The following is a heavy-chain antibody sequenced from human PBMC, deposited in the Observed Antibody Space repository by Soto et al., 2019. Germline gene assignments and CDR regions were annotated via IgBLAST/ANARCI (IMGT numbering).Heavy chain of an antibody. Sequence: QVQLVESGGGVVQPGRSLRLSCAASGFTFSSYGMHWVRQAPGKGLEWVAVISYDGSNKYYADSAKGRFTISRDNSKNTLYLQMNSLRAEDTAVYYCAKGRRFGETYHDYWGQGTLVTVSS. CDR1: GFTFSSYG. CDR2: ISYDGSNK. V-gene: IGHV3-30*18. D-gene: IGHD3-10*01. J-gene: IGHJ4*02. CDR3: AKGRRFGETYHDY.